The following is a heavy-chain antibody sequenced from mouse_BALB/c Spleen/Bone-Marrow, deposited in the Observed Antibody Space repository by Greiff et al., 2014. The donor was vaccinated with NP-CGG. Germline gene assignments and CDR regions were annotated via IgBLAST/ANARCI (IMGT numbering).Heavy chain of an antibody. V-gene: IGHV1-14*01. D-gene: IGHD6-1*01. Sequence: VQLKESGPELVKPGASVKMSCKASGYTFTSYVMHWVKQKPGQGLEWIGYVNPYNDGAKYNEKFKGKATLTSDKSSSTAYMELSSLTSEDSAVYYCARRGRIAEALGYWGQGTTLTVSS. CDR1: GYTFTSYV. J-gene: IGHJ2*01. CDR2: VNPYNDGA. CDR3: ARRGRIAEALGY.